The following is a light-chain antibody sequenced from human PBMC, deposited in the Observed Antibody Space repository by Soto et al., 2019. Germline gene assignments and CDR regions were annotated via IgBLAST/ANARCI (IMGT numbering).Light chain of an antibody. CDR1: QSISNH. J-gene: IGKJ1*01. V-gene: IGKV1-39*01. Sequence: DIQMTQSPSSLSASVEDRVIITCRASQSISNHLNWYQQKPGKAPRLLIYAATTLQSGVPLRFSGGGSRAVFTLTVSSLQPEDFATYYCQQSYSIPHTFGQGTKVDI. CDR2: AAT. CDR3: QQSYSIPHT.